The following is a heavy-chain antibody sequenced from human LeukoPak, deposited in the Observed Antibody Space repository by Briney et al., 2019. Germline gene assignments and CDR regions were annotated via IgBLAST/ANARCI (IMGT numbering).Heavy chain of an antibody. CDR3: ARDARYCSGGSCYRSPFMDV. Sequence: SETLSLTCTVSGGSISSYYWSWIRQPPGKGLEWIGYIYYSGSTNYNPSLKSRVTISVDTSKNQFSLKLSSVTAADTAVYYCARDARYCSGGSCYRSPFMDVWGKGTTVTISS. D-gene: IGHD2-15*01. J-gene: IGHJ6*03. CDR2: IYYSGST. CDR1: GGSISSYY. V-gene: IGHV4-59*12.